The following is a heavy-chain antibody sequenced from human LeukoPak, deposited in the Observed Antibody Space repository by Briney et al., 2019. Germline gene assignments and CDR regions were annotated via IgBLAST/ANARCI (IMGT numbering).Heavy chain of an antibody. D-gene: IGHD3-16*01. CDR3: ARTSGVRVQLWTELDY. Sequence: PGKSLRLFCAASGFTFSHYSMHWVRQAPGKGLEWVAVMSYDGNNKYYADSVKGRFTVSRDNSKNTLYLQMNSLRVEDMAVYYCARTSGVRVQLWTELDYWGQGTLVTVSS. J-gene: IGHJ4*02. CDR2: MSYDGNNK. V-gene: IGHV3-30-3*01. CDR1: GFTFSHYS.